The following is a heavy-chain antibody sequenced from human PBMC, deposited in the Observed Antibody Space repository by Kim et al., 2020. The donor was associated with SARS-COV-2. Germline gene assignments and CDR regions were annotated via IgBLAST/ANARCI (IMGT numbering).Heavy chain of an antibody. V-gene: IGHV4-34*01. CDR2: INESGTT. Sequence: SETLSLTCGVYGQSFSDYYWTWIRQPPGKGLEWIGEINESGTTNHNASLKSRVTMSLDTSKKQISLKLSSVTVADTAVYFCARGLVSGWLDRWRYFDLWGQGTLVTVSS. CDR3: ARGLVSGWLDRWRYFDL. D-gene: IGHD6-19*01. CDR1: GQSFSDYY. J-gene: IGHJ4*02.